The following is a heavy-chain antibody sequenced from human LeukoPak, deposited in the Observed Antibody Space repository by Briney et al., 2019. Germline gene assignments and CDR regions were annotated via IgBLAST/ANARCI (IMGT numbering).Heavy chain of an antibody. V-gene: IGHV1-69*04. CDR3: AREYCSSTSCYTEDAFDI. Sequence: SVKVSCKASGGTFSSYAISWVRQAPGQGLEWMGRIIPILGIANYAQKFQGRVTITADKSTSTAYMELSSLRSEDTAVYYCAREYCSSTSCYTEDAFDIWGQGTMVTVSS. CDR2: IIPILGIA. CDR1: GGTFSSYA. D-gene: IGHD2-2*02. J-gene: IGHJ3*02.